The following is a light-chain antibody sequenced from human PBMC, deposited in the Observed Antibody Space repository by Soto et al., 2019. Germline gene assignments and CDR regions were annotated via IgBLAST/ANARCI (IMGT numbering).Light chain of an antibody. CDR1: QSVTSDF. CDR2: GAS. J-gene: IGKJ2*01. V-gene: IGKV3-20*01. Sequence: ILLTQSPGTLSLSPGERAPLYCRSSQSVTSDFLAWYQQKPGQAPRLLIYGASSRAAGVPDRFTGSGSGTHFTLTITQLEPEDFAVYYCQVYGRSPLMYTFGQGTKLGVK. CDR3: QVYGRSPLMYT.